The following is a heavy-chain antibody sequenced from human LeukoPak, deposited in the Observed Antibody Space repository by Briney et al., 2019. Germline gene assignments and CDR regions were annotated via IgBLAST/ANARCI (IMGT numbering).Heavy chain of an antibody. CDR2: ISYDGSNK. D-gene: IGHD6-13*01. V-gene: IGHV3-30*04. CDR3: ALESYSSSWYGFYPPREGPGFDP. Sequence: GRSLRLSCAASGFTFSSYAMHWVRQAPGKGLEWVAVISYDGSNKYYADSVKGRFTISRDNSKNTLYLQMNSLRAEDTAVYYCALESYSSSWYGFYPPREGPGFDPWGQGILVTVSS. J-gene: IGHJ5*02. CDR1: GFTFSSYA.